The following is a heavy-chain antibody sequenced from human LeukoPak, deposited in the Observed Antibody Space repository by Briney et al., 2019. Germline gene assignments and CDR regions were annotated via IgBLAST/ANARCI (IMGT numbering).Heavy chain of an antibody. J-gene: IGHJ4*02. D-gene: IGHD5-18*01. CDR2: INHSGST. CDR1: GESFSGYY. Sequence: SETLSLTCAVYGESFSGYYWSWIRQPPGKGLEWIGEINHSGSTNYNPSLKSRVTISVDTSKNQFSLKLSSVTAADTAVYYCARGAGYSYWPQNDYWGQGTLVTVSS. CDR3: ARGAGYSYWPQNDY. V-gene: IGHV4-34*01.